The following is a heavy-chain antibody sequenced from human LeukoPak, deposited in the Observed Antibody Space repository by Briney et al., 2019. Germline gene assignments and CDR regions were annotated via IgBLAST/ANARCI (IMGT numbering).Heavy chain of an antibody. J-gene: IGHJ4*02. V-gene: IGHV3-23*01. Sequence: GGSLRLSCAASGFRFSSYAMSWVRQAPGKGLEWVSAISGSGVSTYYADSVKGRFTVSRDNSKNTLYLQMNSLRAEDTAVYYCARLPTAMVMGFDYWGQGTLVTVSS. CDR3: ARLPTAMVMGFDY. CDR1: GFRFSSYA. CDR2: ISGSGVST. D-gene: IGHD5-18*01.